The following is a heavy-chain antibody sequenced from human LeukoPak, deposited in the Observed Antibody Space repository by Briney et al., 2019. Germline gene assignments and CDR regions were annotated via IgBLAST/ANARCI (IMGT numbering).Heavy chain of an antibody. CDR1: GGTFSSYA. CDR2: IIPILGIA. CDR3: AKPRYYAAVYYFDY. J-gene: IGHJ4*02. V-gene: IGHV1-69*04. Sequence: SSVKVSCKASGGTFSSYAISWVRQAPGQGLEWMGRIIPILGIANYAQKFQGRVTITADKSTSRAYMELSSLRSEDTAVYYCAKPRYYAAVYYFDYWGQGTLVTVSS. D-gene: IGHD2-2*01.